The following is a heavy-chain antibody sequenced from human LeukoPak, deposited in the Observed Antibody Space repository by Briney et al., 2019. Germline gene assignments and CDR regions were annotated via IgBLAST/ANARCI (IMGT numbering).Heavy chain of an antibody. D-gene: IGHD3-3*01. Sequence: ASVKVSCKASGYTFTSYDINWVRQATGQGLEWMGWMNPNSGNTGYAQKFQGRVTITRNTSISTAYMELSSLRSEDTAVYYCARALTISRGIFGVVIPYYYYMDVWGKGTTATVSS. CDR2: MNPNSGNT. CDR3: ARALTISRGIFGVVIPYYYYMDV. V-gene: IGHV1-8*03. J-gene: IGHJ6*03. CDR1: GYTFTSYD.